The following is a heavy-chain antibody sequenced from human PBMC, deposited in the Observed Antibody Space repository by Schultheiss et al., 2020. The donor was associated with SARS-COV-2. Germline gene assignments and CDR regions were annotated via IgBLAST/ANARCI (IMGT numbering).Heavy chain of an antibody. CDR3: ARERRWLQYIDY. J-gene: IGHJ4*02. D-gene: IGHD5-24*01. V-gene: IGHV3-23*01. CDR2: ISVSGSTT. Sequence: GGSLRLSCAASGFTFGSFALSWVRQAPGKGLEWVSGISVSGSTTYYADSVKGRFTISRDNAKNSLYLQMNSLRAEDTAVYYCARERRWLQYIDYWGQGTLVTVSS. CDR1: GFTFGSFA.